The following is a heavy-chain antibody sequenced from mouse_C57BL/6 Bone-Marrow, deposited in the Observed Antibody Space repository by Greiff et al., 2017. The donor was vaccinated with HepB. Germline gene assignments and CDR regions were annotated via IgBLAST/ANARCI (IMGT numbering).Heavy chain of an antibody. CDR3: ARPLWDAVDY. CDR1: GYTFSDYG. D-gene: IGHD4-1*01. V-gene: IGHV5-17*01. J-gene: IGHJ2*01. Sequence: EVNLVEPGGGLVKPGGSLKLSCAASGYTFSDYGMHWVRQAPEKGLEWVAYISSGSSNIYYADTVKGRVTISRDNAKNTLFLQMTSLRSEDTAMCYCARPLWDAVDYWGQGTTLTVSS. CDR2: ISSGSSNI.